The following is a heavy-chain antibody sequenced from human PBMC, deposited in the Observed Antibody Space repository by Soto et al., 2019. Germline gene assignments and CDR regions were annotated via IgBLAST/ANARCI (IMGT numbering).Heavy chain of an antibody. CDR2: INSDGSST. CDR1: GFTFSSYW. Sequence: LRLSCAASGFTFSSYWMHWVRQAPGKGLVWVSRINSDGSSTSYADSVKGRFTISRDNAKNTLYLQMNSLRAEDTAVYYCARDRGYCSSTSCPGGFDPWGPGTLVTVSS. D-gene: IGHD2-2*01. CDR3: ARDRGYCSSTSCPGGFDP. V-gene: IGHV3-74*01. J-gene: IGHJ5*02.